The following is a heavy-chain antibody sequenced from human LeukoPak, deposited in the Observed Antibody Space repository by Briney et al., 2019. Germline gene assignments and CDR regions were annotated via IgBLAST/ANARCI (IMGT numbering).Heavy chain of an antibody. Sequence: PGGSVRLSCAASGFTFSSYGMQWVRQARGKALEWVAVIWYDGSNKYYADSMKGRFTISRDNSKNTLYLQMNSLRAEDTAVYYCAKDWEDAIDPWGQGTLVTVPS. CDR3: AKDWEDAIDP. V-gene: IGHV3-33*06. J-gene: IGHJ5*02. CDR1: GFTFSSYG. D-gene: IGHD1-26*01. CDR2: IWYDGSNK.